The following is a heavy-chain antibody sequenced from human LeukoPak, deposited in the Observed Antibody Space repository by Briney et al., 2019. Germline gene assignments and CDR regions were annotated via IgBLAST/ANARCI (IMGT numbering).Heavy chain of an antibody. CDR2: IWSDGSDK. V-gene: IGHV3-33*06. CDR1: GFTFSHYG. J-gene: IGHJ1*01. CDR3: AKDAQRGFDYSNSLQN. D-gene: IGHD4-11*01. Sequence: GGSLRLSCAASGFTFSHYGMHWVRQTPGAGLEWVSVIWSDGSDKYYAKSVKGRFTISRDNSKNSLFLQMNSLRAEDTAVYYCAKDAQRGFDYSNSLQNWGQGILVTVSS.